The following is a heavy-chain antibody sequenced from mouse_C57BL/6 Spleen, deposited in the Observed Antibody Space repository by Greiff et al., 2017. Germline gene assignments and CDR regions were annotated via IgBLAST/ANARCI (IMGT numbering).Heavy chain of an antibody. D-gene: IGHD1-1*01. CDR3: AKVVATDWYFDV. J-gene: IGHJ1*03. CDR2: INPNNGGT. CDR1: GYTFTDYN. V-gene: IGHV1-18*01. Sequence: VQLKQSGPELVKPGASVKIPCKASGYTFTDYNMDWVKQSHGKSLEWIGDINPNNGGTIYNQKFKGKATLTVDKSSSTAYMELRSLTSEDTAVYYCAKVVATDWYFDVWGTGTTVTVSS.